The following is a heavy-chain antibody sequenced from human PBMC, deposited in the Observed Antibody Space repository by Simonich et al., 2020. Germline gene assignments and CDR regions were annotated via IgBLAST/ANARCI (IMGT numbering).Heavy chain of an antibody. D-gene: IGHD2-15*01. J-gene: IGHJ4*02. V-gene: IGHV1-18*01. CDR3: ARASRGTWWYYYFDY. CDR1: GYTFTSYG. Sequence: QVQLVQSGAEVKKPGASVKVSCKASGYTFTSYGISWVRPAPGQGLEWMGWNSAYKGNTNDAQKLQGRVTMTTDTSTSTAYMELRSLRSDDTAVYYCARASRGTWWYYYFDYWGQGTLVTVSS. CDR2: NSAYKGNT.